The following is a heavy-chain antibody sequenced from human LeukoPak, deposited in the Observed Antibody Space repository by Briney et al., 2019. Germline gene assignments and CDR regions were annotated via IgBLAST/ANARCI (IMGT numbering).Heavy chain of an antibody. Sequence: GGSLTLSCAASGFTFSSYSMNWVRQAPGRGLEWVSYISSSSSTIYYADSVKGRLTIYRDNAKNSLYLQMNSQKAEDTAVYYCAREQYYDFWSGYYTPVVWGQGTLVTVSS. V-gene: IGHV3-48*01. J-gene: IGHJ4*02. CDR3: AREQYYDFWSGYYTPVV. D-gene: IGHD3-3*01. CDR2: ISSSSSTI. CDR1: GFTFSSYS.